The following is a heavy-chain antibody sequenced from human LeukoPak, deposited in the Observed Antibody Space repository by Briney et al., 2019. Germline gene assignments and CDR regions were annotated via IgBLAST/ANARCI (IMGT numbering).Heavy chain of an antibody. CDR1: GFTFSSXX. D-gene: IGHD3-22*01. V-gene: IGHV3-48*03. CDR2: ISSSGSTI. Sequence: GFTFSSXXMNWVRQAPGKGLEWVSYISSSGSTIYYADSVKGRFTISRDNAKNSLYLQMNSLRAEDTAVYYCARYGYDSSVWGQGTLVTVSS. J-gene: IGHJ4*02. CDR3: ARYGYDSSV.